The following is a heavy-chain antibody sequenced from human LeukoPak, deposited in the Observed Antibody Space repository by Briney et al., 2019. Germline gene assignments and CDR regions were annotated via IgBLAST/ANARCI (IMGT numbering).Heavy chain of an antibody. D-gene: IGHD5-18*01. CDR1: GFTFSSYW. V-gene: IGHV3-74*01. CDR3: ATGSGLWAPDY. CDR2: INTDGSST. J-gene: IGHJ4*02. Sequence: PGGSLRLSCAASGFTFSSYWMHWVRQAPGKGLVWVSRINTDGSSTSYADSVRGRFTISRDNAKNTQYLQMYSLRAEDTAVYYCATGSGLWAPDYWGQGTLVTVSS.